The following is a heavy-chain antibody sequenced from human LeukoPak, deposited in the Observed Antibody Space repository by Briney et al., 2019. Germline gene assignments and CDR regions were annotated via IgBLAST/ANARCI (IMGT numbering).Heavy chain of an antibody. D-gene: IGHD3-16*02. CDR1: GGSISSSSYS. CDR3: ARHSNSYGLRLGELSSYYFDY. CDR2: IYYSGST. Sequence: SETLSLTCIVSGGSISSSSYSWGWIRQPPGKGLEWIGSIYYSGSTYYNPSLKSRVTISVDTSKNQFSLKLSSVTAADTAVYYCARHSNSYGLRLGELSSYYFDYWGQGTLVTVSS. J-gene: IGHJ4*02. V-gene: IGHV4-39*01.